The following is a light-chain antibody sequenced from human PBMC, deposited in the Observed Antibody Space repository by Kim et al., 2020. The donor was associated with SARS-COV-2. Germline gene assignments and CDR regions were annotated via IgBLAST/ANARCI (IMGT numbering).Light chain of an antibody. CDR2: GKN. Sequence: ALGQTGRITCKGDSLRSYYASWYQQKPGPAPVLVIYGKNNRPSGIPDRFSGSSSGNTASLTITGAQAEDEADYYCNSRDSSGNHVVFGGGTQLTVL. CDR1: SLRSYY. V-gene: IGLV3-19*01. CDR3: NSRDSSGNHVV. J-gene: IGLJ2*01.